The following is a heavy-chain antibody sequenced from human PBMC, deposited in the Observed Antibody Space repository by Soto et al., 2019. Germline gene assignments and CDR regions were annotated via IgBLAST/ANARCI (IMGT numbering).Heavy chain of an antibody. CDR3: ARSLPRSYGMDV. CDR2: IYYSGST. CDR1: GGSISSGDYY. V-gene: IGHV4-30-4*01. D-gene: IGHD3-16*02. J-gene: IGHJ6*02. Sequence: PSETLSLTCTVSGGSISSGDYYWSWIRQPPGKGLEWIGYIYYSGSTYYNPSLKSRVTISVDTSKNQFSLKLSSVTAADTAVYYCARSLPRSYGMDVWGQGTTVTVSS.